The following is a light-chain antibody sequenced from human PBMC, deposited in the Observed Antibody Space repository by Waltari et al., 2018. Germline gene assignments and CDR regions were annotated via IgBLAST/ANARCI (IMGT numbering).Light chain of an antibody. J-gene: IGLJ2*01. CDR3: CSYAGSYTFEV. V-gene: IGLV2-11*01. Sequence: QSALTQPRSVSGSPGQSVTISCTGTSRDVGGYNYVSWYQQHPGKAPKLMIYEVTERPSGVPDRFSGSKSGNTASLTISGLQAEDEADYYCCSYAGSYTFEVFGGGTKLTVL. CDR2: EVT. CDR1: SRDVGGYNY.